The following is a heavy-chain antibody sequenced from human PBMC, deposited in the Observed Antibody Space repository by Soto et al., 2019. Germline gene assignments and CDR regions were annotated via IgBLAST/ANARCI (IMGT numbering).Heavy chain of an antibody. CDR3: AKSTPMVRGVITYYYYYGMDV. D-gene: IGHD3-10*01. J-gene: IGHJ6*02. Sequence: PGGSLRLSCAASGFTFSSYAMSWVRQAPGKGLEWVSAISGSGGSTYYADSVKGRFTISRDNSKNTLYLQMNSLRAEDTAVYYCAKSTPMVRGVITYYYYYGMDVWGQGTTVTVSS. CDR2: ISGSGGST. CDR1: GFTFSSYA. V-gene: IGHV3-23*01.